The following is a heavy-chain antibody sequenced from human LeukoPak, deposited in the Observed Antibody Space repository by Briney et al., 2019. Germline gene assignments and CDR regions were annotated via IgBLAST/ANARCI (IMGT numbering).Heavy chain of an antibody. CDR2: IYSSGST. D-gene: IGHD4-17*01. CDR1: GGSISCSGYY. V-gene: IGHV4-39*07. Sequence: SETLSLTCTVSGGSISCSGYYWGWIRQSPGKGLEWIGSIYSSGSTYYTPSLQSRLIMSVDTSKNQFSLELSSVTAADTAVYYCAREPVAVSPHASQWFDPWGQGTLVTVSS. J-gene: IGHJ5*02. CDR3: AREPVAVSPHASQWFDP.